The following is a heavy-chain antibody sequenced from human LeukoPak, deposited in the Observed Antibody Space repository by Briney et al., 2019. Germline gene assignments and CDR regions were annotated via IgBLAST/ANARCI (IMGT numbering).Heavy chain of an antibody. Sequence: SETLSLTCTVSGGSVSSGSYYWSWIRQPPGKGLEWIGYIYYSGSTNYNPSLKSRVTISVDTSKNQFSLKLSSVTAADTAVYYCARWLRWGTWFDPWGQGTLVTVSS. D-gene: IGHD2-21*01. CDR1: GGSVSSGSYY. CDR2: IYYSGST. J-gene: IGHJ5*02. V-gene: IGHV4-61*01. CDR3: ARWLRWGTWFDP.